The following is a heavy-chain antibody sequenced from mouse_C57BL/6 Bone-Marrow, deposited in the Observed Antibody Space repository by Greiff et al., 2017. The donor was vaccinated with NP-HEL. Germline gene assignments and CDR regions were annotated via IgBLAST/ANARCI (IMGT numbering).Heavy chain of an antibody. J-gene: IGHJ2*01. CDR1: GFTFSSYG. CDR3: ARHGATVVADFDY. V-gene: IGHV5-6*01. CDR2: ISSGGSYT. D-gene: IGHD1-1*01. Sequence: EVKVVESGGDLVKPGGSLKLSCAASGFTFSSYGMSWVRQTPDKRLEWVATISSGGSYTYYPDSVKGRFTISRDNAKNTLYLQMSSLKSEYTAMYYCARHGATVVADFDYWGQGTTLTVSS.